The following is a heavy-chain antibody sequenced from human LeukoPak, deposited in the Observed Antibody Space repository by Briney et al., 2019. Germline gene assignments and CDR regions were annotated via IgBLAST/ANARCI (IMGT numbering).Heavy chain of an antibody. Sequence: GGSLRLSCAASGFTLSSYWMSWVRQAPGKGLEWVANIKQDGSEKYYVDSVKGRFTISRDNAKNSLYLQMNSLRAEDTAVYYCARTFSGSLDYWGQGTLVTVSS. D-gene: IGHD1-26*01. V-gene: IGHV3-7*01. CDR2: IKQDGSEK. CDR3: ARTFSGSLDY. J-gene: IGHJ4*02. CDR1: GFTLSSYW.